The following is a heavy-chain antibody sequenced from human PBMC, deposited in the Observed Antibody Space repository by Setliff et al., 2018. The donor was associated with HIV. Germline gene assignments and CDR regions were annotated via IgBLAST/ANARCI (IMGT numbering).Heavy chain of an antibody. V-gene: IGHV4-38-2*01. CDR1: GSSISSGYY. D-gene: IGHD5-12*01. CDR3: ARHYGGYISGPNDS. CDR2: IYHSVST. J-gene: IGHJ4*02. Sequence: PSETLSLTCAVSGSSISSGYYWGWIRQPPGKGLEWIGSIYHSVSTYYNPSLKSRGTISVDTSKNQFSLKLSSVSAADTAIYYCARHYGGYISGPNDSWGQGTLVTVSS.